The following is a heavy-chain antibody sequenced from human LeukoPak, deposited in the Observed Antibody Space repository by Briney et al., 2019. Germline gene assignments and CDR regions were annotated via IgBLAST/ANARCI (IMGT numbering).Heavy chain of an antibody. CDR2: ISGSGAKT. V-gene: IGHV3-23*01. CDR1: GFTFRSYA. Sequence: GGSPRLSCEASGFTFRSYAMTWVRQAPGKGLEWVSAISGSGAKTYYADSVKGRFTISRDNSKNTLYLQMGSLRAEDMAVYYCARDTRGSGYDYWGQGTLVTVSS. J-gene: IGHJ4*02. D-gene: IGHD5-12*01. CDR3: ARDTRGSGYDY.